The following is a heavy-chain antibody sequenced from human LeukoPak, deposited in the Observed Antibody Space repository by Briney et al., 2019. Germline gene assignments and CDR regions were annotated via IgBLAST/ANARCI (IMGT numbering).Heavy chain of an antibody. J-gene: IGHJ4*02. CDR2: INHSGST. D-gene: IGHD3-10*01. Sequence: SETLSLTCAVYGGSFSGYYWSWIRQPPGKGLEWIGEINHSGSTNYNPSLKSRVTISVDTSKNQFSLKLSSVTAADTAVYYCARGDDYYGSGLDYWGQGTLVTVSS. CDR3: ARGDDYYGSGLDY. V-gene: IGHV4-34*01. CDR1: GGSFSGYY.